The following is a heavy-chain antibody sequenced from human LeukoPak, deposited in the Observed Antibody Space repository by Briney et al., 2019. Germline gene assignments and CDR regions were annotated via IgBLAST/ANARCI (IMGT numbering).Heavy chain of an antibody. CDR2: INHSGST. J-gene: IGHJ3*02. D-gene: IGHD2-2*03. CDR1: GGSFSGYY. CDR3: ARGRAGYCSSTSCWGRSFDI. Sequence: SETLSLTCAVYGGSFSGYYWSWIRQPPGKGLEWLGEINHSGSTNYNPSLKSRVTISVDTSKNQFSLKLSSVTAADTAVYYCARGRAGYCSSTSCWGRSFDIWGQGTMVTVSS. V-gene: IGHV4-34*01.